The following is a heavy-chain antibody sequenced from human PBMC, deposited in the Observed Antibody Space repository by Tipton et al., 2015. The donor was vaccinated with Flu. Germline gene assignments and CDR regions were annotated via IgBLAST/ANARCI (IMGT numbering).Heavy chain of an antibody. D-gene: IGHD3-10*02. CDR3: ARLSYYDVDLKNFYFDY. CDR2: IYPSGTT. V-gene: IGHV4-39*01. J-gene: IGHJ4*02. Sequence: GLVKPSETLSLSCSVSSGSVRRTNYFCAWIRQPPGKRLELIGSIYPSGTTYYNPSLKSRVTISVDTSKNQFSLKLSSVTAADTAVYYCARLSYYDVDLKNFYFDYWGQGALVTVSS. CDR1: SGSVRRTNYF.